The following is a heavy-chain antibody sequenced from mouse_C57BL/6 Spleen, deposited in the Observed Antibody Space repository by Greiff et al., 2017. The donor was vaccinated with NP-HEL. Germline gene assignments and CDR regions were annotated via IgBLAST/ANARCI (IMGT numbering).Heavy chain of an antibody. Sequence: EVKLMESGPELVKPGASVKISCKASGYSFTDYNMNWVKQSNGKSLEWIGDINPNYGTTSYNQKFKGKATLTVDQSSSTAYMQLNSLTSGDSAVYYNARGYGLDYWGQGTTLTVSS. D-gene: IGHD2-10*02. CDR1: GYSFTDYN. CDR3: ARGYGLDY. CDR2: INPNYGTT. V-gene: IGHV1-39*01. J-gene: IGHJ2*01.